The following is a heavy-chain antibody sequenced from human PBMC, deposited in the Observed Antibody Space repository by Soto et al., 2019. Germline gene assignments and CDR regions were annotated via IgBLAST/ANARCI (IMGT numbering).Heavy chain of an antibody. J-gene: IGHJ2*01. V-gene: IGHV1-69*06. Sequence: QVELVQSGAEVKKPGSSVKVSCQASEDTFRNYAISWVRQAPGQGLEWMGGIIPIFGTANYAQKSQCRVTITADTSANTEYLELSSLRSEDTAVYYCASTKYDSSAYYYWYLGLCGRGTLVTVSS. D-gene: IGHD3-22*01. CDR1: EDTFRNYA. CDR2: IIPIFGTA. CDR3: ASTKYDSSAYYYWYLGL.